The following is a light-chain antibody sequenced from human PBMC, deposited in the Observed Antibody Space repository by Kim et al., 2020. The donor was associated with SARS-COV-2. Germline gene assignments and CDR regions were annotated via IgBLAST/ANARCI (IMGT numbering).Light chain of an antibody. V-gene: IGLV3-1*01. CDR2: QDS. CDR1: KLGDKY. J-gene: IGLJ2*01. Sequence: SYELTQPPSVSVSPGQTASITCSGDKLGDKYACWYQQKSGQSPVLVIYQDSKRPSGIPVRFSGSNSGNSATLTISGTQAMDEADYYCQAWDSSTVVFGGGTKVTVL. CDR3: QAWDSSTVV.